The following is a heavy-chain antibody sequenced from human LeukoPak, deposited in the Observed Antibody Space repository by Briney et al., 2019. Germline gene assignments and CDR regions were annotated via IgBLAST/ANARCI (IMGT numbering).Heavy chain of an antibody. CDR1: GFTFSSYA. J-gene: IGHJ4*02. Sequence: GGSLRLSCAASGFTFSSYAMHWVRQAQGKGLEWVAVISYDGSNKYYADSVKGRFTISRDNSKNTLYLQMNSLRAEDTAVYYCARDAVFDYWGQGTLVTVSS. V-gene: IGHV3-30-3*01. CDR3: ARDAVFDY. CDR2: ISYDGSNK.